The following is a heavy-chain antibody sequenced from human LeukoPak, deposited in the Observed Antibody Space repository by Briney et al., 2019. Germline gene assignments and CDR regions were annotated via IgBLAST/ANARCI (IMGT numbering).Heavy chain of an antibody. V-gene: IGHV4-31*03. D-gene: IGHD4-11*01. CDR2: IYYGGHT. Sequence: SETLSLTCTVSGDSITNGPYYWTWIRQHPGTGLEWIGYIYYGGHTYYNPSLKSRLTTSVDTSKNQFSLKLSSVTVADTAVYYCARDRGVTTPYFDYWGQGTLVTVSS. CDR3: ARDRGVTTPYFDY. CDR1: GDSITNGPYY. J-gene: IGHJ4*02.